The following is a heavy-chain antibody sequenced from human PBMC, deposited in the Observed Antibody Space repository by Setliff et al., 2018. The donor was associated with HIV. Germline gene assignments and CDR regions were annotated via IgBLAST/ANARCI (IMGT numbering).Heavy chain of an antibody. Sequence: ASVKVSCKASGYTFTYLFIHWVRLAPGRGLEWMGWISAYNGNTNYAQKLQGRVTMTTDTSTSTAYMELRSLRSDDTAVYYCARGPPIVVVPAALLTFDYWGQGTLVTVSS. CDR2: ISAYNGNT. J-gene: IGHJ4*02. CDR1: GYTFTYLF. V-gene: IGHV1-18*01. D-gene: IGHD2-2*01. CDR3: ARGPPIVVVPAALLTFDY.